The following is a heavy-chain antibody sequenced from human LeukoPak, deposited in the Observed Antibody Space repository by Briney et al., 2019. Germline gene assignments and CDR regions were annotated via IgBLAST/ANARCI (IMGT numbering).Heavy chain of an antibody. J-gene: IGHJ3*02. V-gene: IGHV4-4*02. CDR1: GGSISSSNW. CDR3: ARGWLAAAGTGAFDI. Sequence: PSGTLSLTCAVSGGSISSSNWWSWVRQPPGKGLEWIGEIYHSGSTNYNPSLKSRVTISVDKSKNQFSLKLSSVTAADTAVYYCARGWLAAAGTGAFDIWGQGTMVTVSS. CDR2: IYHSGST. D-gene: IGHD6-13*01.